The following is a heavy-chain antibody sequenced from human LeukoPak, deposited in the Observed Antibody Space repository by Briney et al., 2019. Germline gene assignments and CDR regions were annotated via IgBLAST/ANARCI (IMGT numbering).Heavy chain of an antibody. CDR3: ARAPNSYCSSTSCYRYYDFWSGSADYYFDY. V-gene: IGHV3-7*01. CDR1: GFTFSSYW. Sequence: GGSLRLSCAAFGFTFSSYWMSWVRQAPGKGLEWVANIKQDGSEKYYVDSVKGRFTISRDNAKNSLYLQMNSLRAEDTAVYYCARAPNSYCSSTSCYRYYDFWSGSADYYFDYWGQGTLVTVSS. D-gene: IGHD2-2*01. CDR2: IKQDGSEK. J-gene: IGHJ4*02.